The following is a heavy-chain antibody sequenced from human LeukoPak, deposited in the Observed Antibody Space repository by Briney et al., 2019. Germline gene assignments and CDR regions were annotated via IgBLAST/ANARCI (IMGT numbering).Heavy chain of an antibody. CDR1: GGSISSGGFY. J-gene: IGHJ4*02. Sequence: SETLSLTCTVSGGSISSGGFYWSWIRQHPGKGLEWIGYIYYSGSTYYNPSLKSRVTISVDTSKNQFSLKLSSVTAADTAVYYCARSDGRESYFDYWGQGTLATVSS. V-gene: IGHV4-31*03. CDR3: ARSDGRESYFDY. CDR2: IYYSGST.